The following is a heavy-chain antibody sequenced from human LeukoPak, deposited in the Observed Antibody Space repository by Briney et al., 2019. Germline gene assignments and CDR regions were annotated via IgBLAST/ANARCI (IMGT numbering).Heavy chain of an antibody. D-gene: IGHD6-13*01. J-gene: IGHJ5*02. V-gene: IGHV4-39*01. Sequence: SETLSLTCTVSGGSISSSSYYWGWIRQPPGKGLEWIGSIYYSGSTYYNPSLKSRVTISVDTSKSQFSLKLSSVTAADTAVYYCARQAYSSRFRWFDPWGQGTLVTVSS. CDR1: GGSISSSSYY. CDR3: ARQAYSSRFRWFDP. CDR2: IYYSGST.